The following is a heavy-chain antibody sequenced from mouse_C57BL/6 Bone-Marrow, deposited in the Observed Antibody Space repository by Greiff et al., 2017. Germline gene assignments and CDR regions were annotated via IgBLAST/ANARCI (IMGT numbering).Heavy chain of an antibody. CDR2: IHPNSGST. V-gene: IGHV1-64*01. D-gene: IGHD1-1*01. CDR1: GYTFTSYW. J-gene: IGHJ2*01. Sequence: QVQLKQPGAELVKPGALVKLSCKASGYTFTSYWMHWVKQRPGQGLEWIGMIHPNSGSTNYNEKFKSKATLTVDKSSSTAYMQLSSLTSEDSAVYYCARWAYGSPDYWGQGTTLTVSS. CDR3: ARWAYGSPDY.